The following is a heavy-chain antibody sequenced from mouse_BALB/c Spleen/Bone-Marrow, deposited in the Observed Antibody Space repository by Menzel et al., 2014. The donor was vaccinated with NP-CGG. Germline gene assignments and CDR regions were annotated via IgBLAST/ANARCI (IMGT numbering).Heavy chain of an antibody. D-gene: IGHD4-1*01. Sequence: QVQLKESGAELMKPGASVKISCKATGYTFSSYWIEWVKQRPGHGLEWIGEILPGSGSTNYNEKFKGKATFTADTSSNTAYMQLSSLTSEDSAVYYCARWVPYWEFAYWGQGTLLTVSA. CDR1: GYTFSSYW. V-gene: IGHV1-9*01. CDR3: ARWVPYWEFAY. J-gene: IGHJ3*01. CDR2: ILPGSGST.